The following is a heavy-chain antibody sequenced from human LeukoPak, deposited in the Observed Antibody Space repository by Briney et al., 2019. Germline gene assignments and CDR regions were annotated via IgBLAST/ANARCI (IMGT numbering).Heavy chain of an antibody. CDR3: AKEDYGGNPGQAFDI. D-gene: IGHD4-23*01. J-gene: IGHJ3*02. V-gene: IGHV3-30*02. CDR1: GFTFSSYA. Sequence: PGGSLRLSCAASGFTFSSYAMHWVRQAPGKGLEWVAFIRYDGSNKYYADSVKGRFTISRDNSKNTLYLQMNSLRAEDTAVYYCAKEDYGGNPGQAFDIWGQGTMVTVSS. CDR2: IRYDGSNK.